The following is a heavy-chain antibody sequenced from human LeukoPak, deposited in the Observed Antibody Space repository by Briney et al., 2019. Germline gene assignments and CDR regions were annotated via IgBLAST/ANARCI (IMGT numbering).Heavy chain of an antibody. CDR2: IDNGGSDT. CDR3: ARGVPTGVDYFDY. V-gene: IGHV3-74*01. J-gene: IGHJ4*02. CDR1: GFTFSNYW. D-gene: IGHD2-8*02. Sequence: GGSLRLSCAASGFTFSNYWMHWVRQAPGKGLVWVSRIDNGGSDTRHADSVKGRFTISRDNAKNTLYLQMNSLRAEDTAVYYCARGVPTGVDYFDYWGQGTLVTVSS.